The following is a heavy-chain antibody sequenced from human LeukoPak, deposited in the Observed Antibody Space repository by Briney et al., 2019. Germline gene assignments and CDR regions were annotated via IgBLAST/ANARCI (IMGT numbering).Heavy chain of an antibody. CDR3: ARDTDYGSGSYYGY. J-gene: IGHJ4*02. D-gene: IGHD3-10*01. CDR2: IIPIFGTA. Sequence: ASVKVSCKASGGTFSSYAISWVRQAPGQGLEWMGGIIPIFGTANYAQKFQGRVTITTDESTSPAYMELSSLRSEDTAVYYCARDTDYGSGSYYGYWGQGTLVTVSS. V-gene: IGHV1-69*05. CDR1: GGTFSSYA.